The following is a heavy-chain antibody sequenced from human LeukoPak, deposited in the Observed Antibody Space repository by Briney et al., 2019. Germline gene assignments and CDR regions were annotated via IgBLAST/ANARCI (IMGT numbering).Heavy chain of an antibody. CDR3: AHSRGEGLYYGSGRRQFDP. V-gene: IGHV2-5*02. CDR1: GFSLSTSGVG. CDR2: IYWDDDK. J-gene: IGHJ5*02. Sequence: SGPTLVKPTQTLTLTCTFSGFSLSTSGVGVGWIRQPPGKALEWLALIYWDDDKRYSPSLKSRLTITKDTSKNQVVLTMTNMDPVDTATYYCAHSRGEGLYYGSGRRQFDPWGQGTLVTVSS. D-gene: IGHD3-10*01.